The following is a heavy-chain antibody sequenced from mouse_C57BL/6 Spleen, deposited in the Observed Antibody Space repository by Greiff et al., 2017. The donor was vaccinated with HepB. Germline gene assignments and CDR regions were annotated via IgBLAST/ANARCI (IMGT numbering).Heavy chain of an antibody. J-gene: IGHJ2*01. CDR3: ARDRTMDY. D-gene: IGHD1-1*02. CDR1: GFTFSSYA. V-gene: IGHV5-4*01. Sequence: ELKLVESGGGLVKPGGSLKLSCAASGFTFSSYAMSWVRQTPEKRLEWVATISDGGSYTYYTDNVKGRFTISRDNAKNNLYLQMSHLKSEDTAMYYCARDRTMDYWGQGTTLTVSS. CDR2: ISDGGSYT.